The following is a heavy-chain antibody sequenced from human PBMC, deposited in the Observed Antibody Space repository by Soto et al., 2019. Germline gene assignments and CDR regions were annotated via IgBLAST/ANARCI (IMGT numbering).Heavy chain of an antibody. CDR1: GGSFSGYY. CDR3: ARGSPAVFDY. V-gene: IGHV4-34*01. CDR2: INHSGST. Sequence: SETLSLTCAVYGGSFSGYYWSWIRQPPGKGLEWIGEINHSGSTNYNPSLKSRVTISVDTSKNQFSLKLSSVTAADTAVYYCARGSPAVFDYWGQGTLVTVSS. J-gene: IGHJ4*02.